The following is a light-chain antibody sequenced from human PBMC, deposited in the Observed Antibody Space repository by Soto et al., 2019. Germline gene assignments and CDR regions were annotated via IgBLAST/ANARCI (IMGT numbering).Light chain of an antibody. CDR3: QQYGSSPPMYT. Sequence: EIVLTQSPGTLSLSPGERATLSCRASQSVSSSYLAWYQQKPGQAPRLLIYGASSRATGIPDRFSGSGSGTDLPLTISRLEHEDFAVYYCQQYGSSPPMYTFGQGTKLEIK. CDR2: GAS. V-gene: IGKV3-20*01. J-gene: IGKJ2*01. CDR1: QSVSSSY.